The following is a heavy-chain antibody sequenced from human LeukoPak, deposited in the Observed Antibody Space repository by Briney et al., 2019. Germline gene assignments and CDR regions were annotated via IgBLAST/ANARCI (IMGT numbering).Heavy chain of an antibody. CDR2: ISGSGGGT. V-gene: IGHV3-23*01. J-gene: IGHJ4*02. CDR1: GFTFSTYA. D-gene: IGHD6-6*01. Sequence: GGSLRLSCAASGFTFSTYAMSWVRQAPGKGLEWVSVISGSGGGTYYADSVKGRFTTSRDNSKNTLYLQMNSLRAEDTAVYYCARGRHSSSSAYFDYWGQGTLVTVSS. CDR3: ARGRHSSSSAYFDY.